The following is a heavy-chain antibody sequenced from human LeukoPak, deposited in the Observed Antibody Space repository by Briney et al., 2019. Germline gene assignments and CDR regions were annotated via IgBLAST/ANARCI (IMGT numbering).Heavy chain of an antibody. CDR1: GFTFDDYA. Sequence: PGGSLRLSCAASGFTFDDYAMHWVRQAPGKGLEWVSGISWNSGSIGYADSVKGRFTISRDNAKNSLYLQMNSLRAEDTAVYYCAKGGMCYDNCYRRSDAFDIWGQGTMVTVSS. D-gene: IGHD3-9*01. CDR2: ISWNSGSI. J-gene: IGHJ3*02. CDR3: AKGGMCYDNCYRRSDAFDI. V-gene: IGHV3-9*01.